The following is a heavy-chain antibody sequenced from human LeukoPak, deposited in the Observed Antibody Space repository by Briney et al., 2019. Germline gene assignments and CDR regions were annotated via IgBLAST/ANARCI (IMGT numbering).Heavy chain of an antibody. J-gene: IGHJ4*02. D-gene: IGHD5-12*01. Sequence: PGGSLRLSCAASEFTFTTYGMHWVRQAPGKGLVWVSRIKSDGSYTDYADSVKGRFTISRDNAKNTLYLQMNSLRAEDTAVYYCAASGRSYLDYWGQGTLVTVSS. CDR1: EFTFTTYG. CDR2: IKSDGSYT. V-gene: IGHV3-74*01. CDR3: AASGRSYLDY.